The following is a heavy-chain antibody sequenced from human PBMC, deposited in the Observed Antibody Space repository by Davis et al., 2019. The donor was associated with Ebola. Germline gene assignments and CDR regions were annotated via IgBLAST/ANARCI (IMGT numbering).Heavy chain of an antibody. CDR3: ASSTYNFWSGYNY. Sequence: GGSLRLSCAASGFTFSSYAMSWVRQAPGKGLEWVSAISGSGGSTYYADSVKGRFTISRDISKNTVFLQMNSLRAEDTAVYYCASSTYNFWSGYNYWGQGTLVTVSS. CDR2: ISGSGGST. CDR1: GFTFSSYA. D-gene: IGHD3-3*01. J-gene: IGHJ4*02. V-gene: IGHV3-23*01.